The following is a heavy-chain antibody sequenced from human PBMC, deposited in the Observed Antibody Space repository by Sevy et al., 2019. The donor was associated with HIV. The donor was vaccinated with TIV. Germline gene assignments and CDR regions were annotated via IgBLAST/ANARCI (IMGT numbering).Heavy chain of an antibody. CDR2: VYSGGAT. CDR3: ARVGYCRGGTCFSGFYYAMDV. V-gene: IGHV3-23*05. CDR1: GFTFSSYA. J-gene: IGHJ6*02. Sequence: GGSLRLSCTASGFTFSSYAMTWVRQAPGKGLEWVAVVYSGGATYYADSVKGRFTISRDKSKSTLYLQMKSLRAEDTAVYYCARVGYCRGGTCFSGFYYAMDVWGQGTTVTVSS. D-gene: IGHD2-15*01.